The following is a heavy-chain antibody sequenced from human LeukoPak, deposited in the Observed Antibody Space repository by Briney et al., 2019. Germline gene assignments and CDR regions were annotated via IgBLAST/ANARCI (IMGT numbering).Heavy chain of an antibody. V-gene: IGHV3-33*01. CDR1: GFTFSSYG. D-gene: IGHD4-23*01. Sequence: GRSLRLSCAASGFTFSSYGMHWVRQAPGKGLEWVAVIWYDGSNKYYADSVEGRFTISRDNSKNTLYLQMNSLRAEDTAVYYCARATTVAPPDYWGQGTLVTVSS. J-gene: IGHJ4*02. CDR3: ARATTVAPPDY. CDR2: IWYDGSNK.